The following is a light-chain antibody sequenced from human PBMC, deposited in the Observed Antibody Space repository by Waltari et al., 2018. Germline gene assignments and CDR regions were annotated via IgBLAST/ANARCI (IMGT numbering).Light chain of an antibody. V-gene: IGLV2-8*01. CDR1: NRDIGGYNY. CDR2: EVT. J-gene: IGLJ2*01. Sequence: QSALTQPPSASGSPGQSVTISCTGSNRDIGGYNYFSWYQQHPGKAPKLTIYEVTKRASGVPDRFSGSKSGNTASLTVSGLQAEDEADYFCSSFAGFNNLVVFGGGTKLTVL. CDR3: SSFAGFNNLVV.